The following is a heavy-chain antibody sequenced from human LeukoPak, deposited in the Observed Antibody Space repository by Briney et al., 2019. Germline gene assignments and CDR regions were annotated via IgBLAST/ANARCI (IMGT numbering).Heavy chain of an antibody. J-gene: IGHJ4*02. CDR1: GYTFTGYY. Sequence: ASVKVSCKASGYTFTGYYMHWVRQAPGQGLEWMGWINPNSGGTNYAQKFQGRVTMTRDTSISTAYMELSRLRSDDTAVYYCARDYDILTGYPFDYWGQGTLVTVSS. CDR2: INPNSGGT. D-gene: IGHD3-9*01. V-gene: IGHV1-2*02. CDR3: ARDYDILTGYPFDY.